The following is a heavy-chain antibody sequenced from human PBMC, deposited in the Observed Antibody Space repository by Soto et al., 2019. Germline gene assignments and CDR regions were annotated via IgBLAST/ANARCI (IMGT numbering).Heavy chain of an antibody. J-gene: IGHJ4*02. CDR3: ARGKVIMVRGVMETDFDY. D-gene: IGHD3-10*01. CDR1: GGSFSGYY. V-gene: IGHV4-34*01. Sequence: PSETLSLTCAVYGGSFSGYYWSWIRQPPGKGLEWIGEINHSGSTNYNPSLKSRVTISVDTSKNQFSLKLSSVTAADTAVYYCARGKVIMVRGVMETDFDYWGQGTLVTVSS. CDR2: INHSGST.